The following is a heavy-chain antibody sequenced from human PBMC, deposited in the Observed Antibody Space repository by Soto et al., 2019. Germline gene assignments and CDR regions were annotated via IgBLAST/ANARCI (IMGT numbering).Heavy chain of an antibody. CDR2: INTFTGEK. J-gene: IGHJ4*02. D-gene: IGHD4-17*01. V-gene: IGHV1-3*04. CDR3: ANNDYGDFALDY. Sequence: GASVKVSCKASGYIFITKAIHWVRQAPGQRLEWLAWINTFTGEKRYSQKFQDRLTVTWDTSASTAYMELSSLRSEDTAVYYCANNDYGDFALDYWGQRTLVTVSS. CDR1: GYIFITKA.